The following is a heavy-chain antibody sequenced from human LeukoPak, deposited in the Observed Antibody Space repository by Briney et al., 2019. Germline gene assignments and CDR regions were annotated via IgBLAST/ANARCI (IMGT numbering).Heavy chain of an antibody. J-gene: IGHJ4*02. CDR2: INTDGSIT. Sequence: PGGSLRLSCAASGFTFSDYWIHWVRQAPGKGLVWVSRINTDGSITNYADSVKGRFTISRDNAKNSLYLQMNSLRAEDTAVYYCARVLSGSSSWYGYWGQGTLVTVSS. CDR1: GFTFSDYW. CDR3: ARVLSGSSSWYGY. D-gene: IGHD6-13*01. V-gene: IGHV3-74*01.